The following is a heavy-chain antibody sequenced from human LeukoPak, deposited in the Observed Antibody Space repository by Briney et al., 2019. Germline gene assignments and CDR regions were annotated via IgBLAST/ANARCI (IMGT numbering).Heavy chain of an antibody. V-gene: IGHV4-59*11. Sequence: NPSESLSLTCNVSGASISSHYWSWIRQPPGKGLEWIGYVYYTGRTNYSPSLKSRVTISVDTSKNQFSLRLTSVTAADTAVYYCARDLQVDLQSEDAAFYYGMDVWGQGTTVTVSS. D-gene: IGHD2-15*01. J-gene: IGHJ6*02. CDR1: GASISSHY. CDR2: VYYTGRT. CDR3: ARDLQVDLQSEDAAFYYGMDV.